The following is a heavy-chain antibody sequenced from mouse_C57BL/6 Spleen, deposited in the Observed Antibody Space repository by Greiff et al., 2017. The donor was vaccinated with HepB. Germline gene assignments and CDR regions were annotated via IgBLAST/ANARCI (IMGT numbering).Heavy chain of an antibody. CDR1: GFTFSSYG. CDR2: ISSGGSYT. V-gene: IGHV5-6*01. J-gene: IGHJ4*01. D-gene: IGHD2-2*01. Sequence: EVQGVESGGDLVKPGGSLKLSCAASGFTFSSYGMSWVRQTPDKRLEWVATISSGGSYTYYPDSVKGRFTIPRDNAKNTLYLQMSSLKSEDTAMYYCARHSGRGYDGNYYAMDYWGQGTSVTVSS. CDR3: ARHSGRGYDGNYYAMDY.